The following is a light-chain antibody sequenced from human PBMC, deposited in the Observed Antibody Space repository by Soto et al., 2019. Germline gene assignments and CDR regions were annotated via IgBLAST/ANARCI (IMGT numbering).Light chain of an antibody. CDR3: SSFTSANTVL. CDR1: RSDVGGYNY. Sequence: QSALTQPASVSGSPGQSITISCSGTRSDVGGYNYVSCYQQHPGKAPNLMIYNVSNRPSGVSNHFSGSRSGNTASLTISGLQAEDEGHYYCSSFTSANTVLFGGGTKVTVL. J-gene: IGLJ2*01. CDR2: NVS. V-gene: IGLV2-14*01.